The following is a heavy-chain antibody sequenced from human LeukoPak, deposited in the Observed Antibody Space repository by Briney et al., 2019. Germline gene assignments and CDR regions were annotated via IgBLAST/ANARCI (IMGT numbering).Heavy chain of an antibody. V-gene: IGHV3-23*01. CDR3: AKSVNSYYDWFDP. CDR2: ISGSGGST. J-gene: IGHJ5*02. D-gene: IGHD3-22*01. CDR1: GFTFSSYA. Sequence: GGSLRLSCAASGFTFSSYAMSWVRQAPGKGLEWVSAISGSGGSTYYADSVKGRFTISRDNAKNSLYLQMNNLRAEDTAVYYCAKSVNSYYDWFDPWGQGTLVTVSS.